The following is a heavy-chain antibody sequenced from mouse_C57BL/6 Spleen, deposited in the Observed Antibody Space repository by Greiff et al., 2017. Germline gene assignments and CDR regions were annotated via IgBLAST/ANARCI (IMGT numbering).Heavy chain of an antibody. Sequence: EVKLVESGGGLVKPGGSLKLSCAASGFTFSSYTMSWVRQTPEKRLEWVATMSGGGGNTYYPDSVKGRFTISRDNAKNTLYLQMSSLRSEDTALYSCARNYYGSSYDYLDYWGQGTTLTVSS. J-gene: IGHJ2*01. CDR1: GFTFSSYT. D-gene: IGHD1-1*01. CDR3: ARNYYGSSYDYLDY. CDR2: MSGGGGNT. V-gene: IGHV5-9*01.